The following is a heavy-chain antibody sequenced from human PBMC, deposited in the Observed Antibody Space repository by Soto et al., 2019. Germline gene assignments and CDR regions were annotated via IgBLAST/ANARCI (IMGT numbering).Heavy chain of an antibody. J-gene: IGHJ6*02. D-gene: IGHD5-18*01. CDR1: GYTFTSCY. V-gene: IGHV1-46*01. Sequence: ASVKVSCKASGYTFTSCYMHWVRQAPGQGLEWMGKINPNGGSTSYAQKFQGRVTMTRDTSTSTVYMELSSLRSEDTAVYYCARDKLGYTYGKYYYSGLDVWGQGTTVTVSS. CDR2: INPNGGST. CDR3: ARDKLGYTYGKYYYSGLDV.